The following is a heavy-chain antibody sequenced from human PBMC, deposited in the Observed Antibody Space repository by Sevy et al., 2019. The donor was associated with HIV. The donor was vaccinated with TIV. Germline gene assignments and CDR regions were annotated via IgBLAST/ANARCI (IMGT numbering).Heavy chain of an antibody. J-gene: IGHJ4*02. CDR2: FDPEDGET. V-gene: IGHV1-24*01. D-gene: IGHD5-18*01. CDR1: GYTLTEFS. Sequence: ASVKVSCQVSGYTLTEFSMHWVRQTPGKGLEWMATFDPEDGETVYAQKFQGRVTMAEDTSTDTAYMELSSLGSEDTAVYYCARAGTLYSGYTYGSIDFWGQGTLVTVSS. CDR3: ARAGTLYSGYTYGSIDF.